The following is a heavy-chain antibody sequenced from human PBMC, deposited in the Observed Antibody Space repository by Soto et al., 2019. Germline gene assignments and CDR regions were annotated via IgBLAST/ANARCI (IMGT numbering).Heavy chain of an antibody. CDR1: GFTFSSYS. J-gene: IGHJ6*02. Sequence: GSLRLSCAASGFTFSSYSMNWVRQAPGKGLEWVSYISSSSSTIYYADSVKGRFTISRDNAKNSLYLQMNSLRAEDTAVYYCARDVRRTNYYYGMDVWGQGTTVTVSS. CDR3: ARDVRRTNYYYGMDV. D-gene: IGHD3-10*02. CDR2: ISSSSSTI. V-gene: IGHV3-48*04.